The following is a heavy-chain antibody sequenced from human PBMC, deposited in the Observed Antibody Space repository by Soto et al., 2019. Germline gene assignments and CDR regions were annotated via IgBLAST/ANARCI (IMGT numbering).Heavy chain of an antibody. Sequence: CPGRGGTMRPCGCYVCCIRQETGKGLEWIGYIYYSGSTYYNPSLTSRVSISVDTSKNQFSLKLSSVTAADTAVYYCARLISFTMVVVVHPDPYAIW. CDR3: ARLISFTMVVVVHPDPYAI. CDR2: IYYSGST. D-gene: IGHD3-22*01. V-gene: IGHV4-31*03. J-gene: IGHJ3*02. CDR1: GGTMRPCGCY.